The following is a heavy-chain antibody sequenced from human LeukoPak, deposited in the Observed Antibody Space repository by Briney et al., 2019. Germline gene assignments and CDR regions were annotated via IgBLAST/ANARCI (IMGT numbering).Heavy chain of an antibody. CDR2: INHSGST. D-gene: IGHD5-18*01. V-gene: IGHV4-34*01. Sequence: KPSETLSLTCTVSGGSISSYYWSWIRQPPGKGLEWIGEINHSGSTNYNPSLKSRVTISVDTSKNQFSLKLSSVTAADTAVYYCARHRPRRVQLWIINPGFDPWGQGTLVTVSS. J-gene: IGHJ5*02. CDR3: ARHRPRRVQLWIINPGFDP. CDR1: GGSISSYY.